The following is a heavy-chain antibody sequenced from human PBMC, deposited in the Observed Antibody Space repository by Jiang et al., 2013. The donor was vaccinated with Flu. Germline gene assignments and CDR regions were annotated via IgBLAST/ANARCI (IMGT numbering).Heavy chain of an antibody. CDR3: ARRTTTVVMEYYFDY. Sequence: LLKPSETLSLTCTVSGGSISSISSHWGWVRQPPGKGLDWIGSIYYSGTTNYNPSLKSRVTISVDVSKNQFSLRLSSVTAADTAVYYCARRTTTVVMEYYFDYVGPGILVTVSS. D-gene: IGHD4-23*01. CDR2: IYYSGTT. V-gene: IGHV4-39*07. J-gene: IGHJ4*03. CDR1: GGSISSISSH.